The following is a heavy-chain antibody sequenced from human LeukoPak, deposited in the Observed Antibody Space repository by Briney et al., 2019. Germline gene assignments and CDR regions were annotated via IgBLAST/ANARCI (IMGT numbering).Heavy chain of an antibody. CDR2: INPDGSTI. V-gene: IGHV3-74*01. Sequence: PGGSLRLSCAASEFTFSNYWVHWVRQAPGKGLVWVSRINPDGSTINYADSVKGRFTISRDNAKNTLYLQMNSLRAEDTAVYYCATAGNYRFDYWGQGTLVTVSS. CDR3: ATAGNYRFDY. D-gene: IGHD1-7*01. J-gene: IGHJ4*02. CDR1: EFTFSNYW.